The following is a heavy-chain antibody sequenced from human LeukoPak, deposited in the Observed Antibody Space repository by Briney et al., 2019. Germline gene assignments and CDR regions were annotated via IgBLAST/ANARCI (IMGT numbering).Heavy chain of an antibody. CDR1: GGTFSSYA. CDR2: IIPIFGTA. J-gene: IGHJ4*02. D-gene: IGHD6-13*01. CDR3: ARVLIAAAAPRFDY. Sequence: SVKVSCKASGGTFSSYAISWVRQAPGQGLEWIGGIIPIFGTANYAQKFQGRVTITADESTSTAYMELSSLRSEDTAVYYCARVLIAAAAPRFDYWGQGTLVTVSS. V-gene: IGHV1-69*01.